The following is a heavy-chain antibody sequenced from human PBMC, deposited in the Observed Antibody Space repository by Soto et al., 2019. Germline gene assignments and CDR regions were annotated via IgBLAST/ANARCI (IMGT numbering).Heavy chain of an antibody. Sequence: EVQLVESGGGLVKPGGSLRLSCAASGFTFSSYSMNWVRQAPGKGLEWVSSISSSSSYIYYADSVKGRFTISRDNAKNSLYLQMNSLRAEDTAVYYCARDGPKFDYCDYVRDAFDIWGQGTMVTVSS. CDR2: ISSSSSYI. CDR1: GFTFSSYS. V-gene: IGHV3-21*01. J-gene: IGHJ3*02. CDR3: ARDGPKFDYCDYVRDAFDI. D-gene: IGHD4-17*01.